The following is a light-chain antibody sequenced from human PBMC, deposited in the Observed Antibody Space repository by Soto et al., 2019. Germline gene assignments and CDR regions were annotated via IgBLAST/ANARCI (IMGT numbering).Light chain of an antibody. J-gene: IGKJ4*01. CDR2: AAS. CDR1: DNIGSN. CDR3: QQSYKILT. V-gene: IGKV1-39*01. Sequence: DIQLTQSPASLSASVGDRVTITCRASDNIGSNLNWYQHQTGTVPKLLIYAASSLQGGVPSRFSGSGYGTQFTLTISGLQTEDFATYFCQQSYKILTFGGGTKVDIK.